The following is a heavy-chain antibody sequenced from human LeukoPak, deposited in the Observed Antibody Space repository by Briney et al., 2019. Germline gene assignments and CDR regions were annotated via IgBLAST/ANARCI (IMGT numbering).Heavy chain of an antibody. D-gene: IGHD3-22*01. V-gene: IGHV1-2*02. CDR2: INPNNGGT. J-gene: IGHJ4*02. CDR1: GYTFTGYY. Sequence: ASVKVSCKASGYTFTGYYMHWVRQAPGQGLEWMGWINPNNGGTNYAQKFQGRVTMTRDTSISTAYMELSRLRSDDTAVYYCARDQWADSSGYYYASFDYWGQGTLVTVSS. CDR3: ARDQWADSSGYYYASFDY.